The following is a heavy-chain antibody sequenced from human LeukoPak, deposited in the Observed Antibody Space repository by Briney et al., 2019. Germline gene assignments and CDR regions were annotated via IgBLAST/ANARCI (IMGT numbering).Heavy chain of an antibody. CDR1: GFTFSSYA. V-gene: IGHV3-23*01. D-gene: IGHD2-2*01. CDR2: ISGSGGST. J-gene: IGHJ5*02. CDR3: AKDIKYQLLGGRLDP. Sequence: GGSLRLSCAASGFTFSSYAMSWVRQAPGKGLEWVSAISGSGGSTYYADSVKGRFTISRDNPKNTLYLQMNSLRAEDTAVYYCAKDIKYQLLGGRLDPWGQGTLVTVSS.